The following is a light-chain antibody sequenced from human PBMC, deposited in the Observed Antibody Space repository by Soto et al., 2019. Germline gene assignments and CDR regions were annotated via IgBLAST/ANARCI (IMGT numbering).Light chain of an antibody. V-gene: IGKV3-11*01. Sequence: EIVLTQSPATLSLSPGERATLSCRASQSVSSYLAWYQQKPGQAPRLLIYDASNRATGIPARFSGSGSGTDFTLTISRLEREAFAVYYCQQRSNWLTFGGGTKVEIK. CDR1: QSVSSY. J-gene: IGKJ4*01. CDR3: QQRSNWLT. CDR2: DAS.